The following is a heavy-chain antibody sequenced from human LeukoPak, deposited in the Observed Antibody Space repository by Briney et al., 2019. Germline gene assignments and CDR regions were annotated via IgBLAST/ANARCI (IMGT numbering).Heavy chain of an antibody. CDR2: IYTSGST. CDR1: GGSISSYY. J-gene: IGHJ5*02. Sequence: SETLSLTCTVSGGSISSYYWSWIRQPAGKGLEWLGRIYTSGSTNYNPSLKSRVTMSVDTSKNQFSLKLSSVTAADTAVYYCARGRYCSGGSCYVNSFDPWGQGTLVTVSS. D-gene: IGHD2-15*01. CDR3: ARGRYCSGGSCYVNSFDP. V-gene: IGHV4-4*07.